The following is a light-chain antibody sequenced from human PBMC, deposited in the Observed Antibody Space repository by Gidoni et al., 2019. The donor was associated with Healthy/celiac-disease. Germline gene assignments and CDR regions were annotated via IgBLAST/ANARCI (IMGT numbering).Light chain of an antibody. J-gene: IGKJ5*01. CDR2: DVS. V-gene: IGKV1-12*01. Sequence: DIQMTQSPSSVSASVGDRVTITCRESQDIKNFLIWYQQKPGKAPNLLIYDVSSLQSGVPARFSGSASGTEFTLTITSLQTEDSANYYCQQARSFPNTFGQGTRMDIK. CDR3: QQARSFPNT. CDR1: QDIKNF.